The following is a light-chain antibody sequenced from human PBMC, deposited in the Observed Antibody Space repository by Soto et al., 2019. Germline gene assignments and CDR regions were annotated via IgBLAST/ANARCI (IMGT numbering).Light chain of an antibody. CDR2: KAS. CDR1: QSISSW. Sequence: DIQMTQSPSTLSASVGDRVTITCRASQSISSWLAWYQQKPGKAPKLLIYKASYLQSGAPSRFSGNGSGTEFTLTISSLQPDDFATYYCQQYETYTTFGQGTKVEIK. J-gene: IGKJ1*01. V-gene: IGKV1-5*03. CDR3: QQYETYTT.